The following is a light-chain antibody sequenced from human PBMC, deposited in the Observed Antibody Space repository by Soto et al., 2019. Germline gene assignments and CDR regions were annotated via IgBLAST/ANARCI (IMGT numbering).Light chain of an antibody. CDR2: RNN. V-gene: IGLV1-47*01. CDR3: AARDGSLSAFYV. J-gene: IGLJ1*01. CDR1: SSNIGSNY. Sequence: SVLTQPPSASGAPGQRVTISCSGSSSNIGSNYVYWYQQLPGTAPKLLIYRNNQRPSGVPDRFSGSKSGTSASLAISGLRSEDEADYYCAARDGSLSAFYVFGTGTKVT.